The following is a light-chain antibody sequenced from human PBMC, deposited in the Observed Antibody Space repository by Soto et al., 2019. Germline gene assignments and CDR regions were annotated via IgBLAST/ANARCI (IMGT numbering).Light chain of an antibody. J-gene: IGLJ1*01. V-gene: IGLV2-14*01. CDR2: DVT. CDR3: SSFTSSITYV. Sequence: QSVLTQPASVSGSPGQSITISCTGTSSDVGGYNSVSWYRQDPGKAPKLIIYDVTYRPSGVSNRFSGSKSGNTASLTISGLQSEDEADYHCSSFTSSITYVFGTGNKLTVL. CDR1: SSDVGGYNS.